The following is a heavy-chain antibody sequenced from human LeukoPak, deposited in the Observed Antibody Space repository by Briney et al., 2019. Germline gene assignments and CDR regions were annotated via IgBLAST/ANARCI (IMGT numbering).Heavy chain of an antibody. J-gene: IGHJ4*02. Sequence: GSLRLSCTGSGFTFGDYAMSWVRQAPGKGLEWVGFIRSKAYGGTTDYAASVKGRFTISRDDSKSIAYLQMNSLKTEDTAVYYCTGGSSRIAARPFDYWGQGTLVTVSS. V-gene: IGHV3-49*04. CDR3: TGGSSRIAARPFDY. CDR2: IRSKAYGGTT. CDR1: GFTFGDYA. D-gene: IGHD6-6*01.